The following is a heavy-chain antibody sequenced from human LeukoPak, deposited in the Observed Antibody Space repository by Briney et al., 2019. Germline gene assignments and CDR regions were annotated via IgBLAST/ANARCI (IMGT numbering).Heavy chain of an antibody. CDR1: GFTFSNYA. Sequence: GGSLRLSCVASGFTFSNYAMSWVRQAPGKGLEWVSAISDSGRNTFYADSVKGRFTISRDNSKNTLYLQMNSLRAEDTAVYYCAYGSGSLPFDYWGQGTLVTVSS. J-gene: IGHJ4*02. V-gene: IGHV3-23*01. D-gene: IGHD3-10*01. CDR2: ISDSGRNT. CDR3: AYGSGSLPFDY.